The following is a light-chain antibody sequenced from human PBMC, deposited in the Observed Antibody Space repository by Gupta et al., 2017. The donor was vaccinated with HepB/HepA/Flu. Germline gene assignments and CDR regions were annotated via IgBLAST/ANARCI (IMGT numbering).Light chain of an antibody. V-gene: IGKV1-39*01. Sequence: IQMTQSPSSLSASVGDRVTITCRASQSISSYLNWYQQKPGKAPNLLIYAASKVKSGAPSRFSGGGYGTDFTLTISSLQPEDFATYYCQQSHSLPKTFGQGTKLEIK. J-gene: IGKJ2*01. CDR1: QSISSY. CDR3: QQSHSLPKT. CDR2: AAS.